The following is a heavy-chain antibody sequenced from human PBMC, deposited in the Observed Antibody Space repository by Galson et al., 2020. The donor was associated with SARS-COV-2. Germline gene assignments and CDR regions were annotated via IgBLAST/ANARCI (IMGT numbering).Heavy chain of an antibody. D-gene: IGHD1-26*01. CDR2: IRYDGSNK. J-gene: IGHJ4*02. Sequence: GESLKISCAASRFIFSNFAMHWVRQAPAKGLEWVASIRYDGSNKYYAESVKGRFTISRDNSQNTLNLEMNSLRPKDTALYYCAKDLGIVGAHWGQGTLVTGSS. V-gene: IGHV3-30*02. CDR1: RFIFSNFA. CDR3: AKDLGIVGAH.